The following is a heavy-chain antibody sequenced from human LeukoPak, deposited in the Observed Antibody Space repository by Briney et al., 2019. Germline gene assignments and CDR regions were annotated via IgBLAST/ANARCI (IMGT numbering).Heavy chain of an antibody. CDR1: GYTFTSYG. CDR3: ARDGSSSWYFWFDP. J-gene: IGHJ5*02. Sequence: ASVKVSCKASGYTFTSYGISWVRQAPGQGLEWMGWISAYNGNTNYAQRLQGRVTMTTDTSTSTAYMELRSLRSDDTAVYYCARDGSSSWYFWFDPWGQGTLVTVSS. V-gene: IGHV1-18*01. CDR2: ISAYNGNT. D-gene: IGHD6-13*01.